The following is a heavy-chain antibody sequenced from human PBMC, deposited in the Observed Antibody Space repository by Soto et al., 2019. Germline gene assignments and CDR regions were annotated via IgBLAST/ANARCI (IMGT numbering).Heavy chain of an antibody. V-gene: IGHV3-66*01. Sequence: EVQLVESGGGLVQPGGSLRLSCAASGFTVSSNYMSWVRQAPGKGLEWVSVIYSGGSTYYADSVKGRFTISRDNSKNTLYLQMNSLRAEDTAVYYCARDLSYCSSTSSYPGWFDPWGQGTLVTVSS. D-gene: IGHD2-2*01. CDR2: IYSGGST. CDR1: GFTVSSNY. CDR3: ARDLSYCSSTSSYPGWFDP. J-gene: IGHJ5*02.